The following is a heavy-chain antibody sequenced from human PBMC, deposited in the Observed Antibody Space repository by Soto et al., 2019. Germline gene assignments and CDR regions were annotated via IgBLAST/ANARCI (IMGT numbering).Heavy chain of an antibody. J-gene: IGHJ4*02. D-gene: IGHD1-26*01. CDR3: ARVNRRWEVYFDY. Sequence: SETRSLTCTVSGGSISSYYWSWIRQPPGKGLEWIGYIYYSGSTNYNPSLKSRVTISVDTSKNQFSLKLSSVTAADTAVYYCARVNRRWEVYFDYWGQGTLVTVS. CDR2: IYYSGST. CDR1: GGSISSYY. V-gene: IGHV4-59*01.